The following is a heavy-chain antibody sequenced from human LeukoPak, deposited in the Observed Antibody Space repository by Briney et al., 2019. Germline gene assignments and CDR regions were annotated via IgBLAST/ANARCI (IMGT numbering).Heavy chain of an antibody. D-gene: IGHD4-17*01. CDR1: GGTFSSYA. Sequence: ASVKVSCKASGGTFSSYAISWVRQAPGQGLEWMGRIIPILGIANYAQKFQGRATITADKSTSTAYMELSSLRSEDTAVYYCARDGNGDWVKDYWGQGTLVTVSS. CDR3: ARDGNGDWVKDY. V-gene: IGHV1-69*04. J-gene: IGHJ4*02. CDR2: IIPILGIA.